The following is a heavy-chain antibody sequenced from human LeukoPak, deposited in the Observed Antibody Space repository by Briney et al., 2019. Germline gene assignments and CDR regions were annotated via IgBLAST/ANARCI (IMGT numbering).Heavy chain of an antibody. J-gene: IGHJ4*02. Sequence: GGSLRLSCAASGFSFGGHYMSWMRQAPGKGPEWISYISGNGGDIAYADSVKGRFTISRDNAKNSLHLQMNSLRVEDTAVYHCVRHAGRTGGQWGQGTLIAASS. D-gene: IGHD3-10*01. CDR3: VRHAGRTGGQ. V-gene: IGHV3-11*01. CDR1: GFSFGGHY. CDR2: ISGNGGDI.